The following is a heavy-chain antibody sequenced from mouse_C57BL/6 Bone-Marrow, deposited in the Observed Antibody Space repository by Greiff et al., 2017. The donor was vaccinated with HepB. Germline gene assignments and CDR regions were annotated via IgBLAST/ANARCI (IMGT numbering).Heavy chain of an antibody. J-gene: IGHJ2*01. D-gene: IGHD1-1*01. CDR2: IDPETGGT. CDR3: TSYFGSSVDY. Sequence: QVQLQQSGAELVRPGASVTLSCKASGYTFTDYEMHWVKQTPVHGLEWIGAIDPETGGTAYNQKFKGKAILTADKTSSTAYMELRRLTSEDSAVYYCTSYFGSSVDYWGQGTTLTVSS. V-gene: IGHV1-15*01. CDR1: GYTFTDYE.